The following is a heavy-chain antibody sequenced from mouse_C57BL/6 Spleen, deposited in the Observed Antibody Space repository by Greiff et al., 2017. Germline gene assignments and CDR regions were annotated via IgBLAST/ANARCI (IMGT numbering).Heavy chain of an antibody. CDR1: GYTFTSYW. CDR2: IDPSDSYT. J-gene: IGHJ3*01. Sequence: VQLQQPGAELVMPGASVKLSCKASGYTFTSYWMHWVKQRPGQGLEWIGEIDPSDSYTNYNQQLKGKSTLTVDKSSSTAYMQLSSLTSEDSAVYYCARWGSKGAYWGQGTLVTVSA. D-gene: IGHD1-1*01. V-gene: IGHV1-69*01. CDR3: ARWGSKGAY.